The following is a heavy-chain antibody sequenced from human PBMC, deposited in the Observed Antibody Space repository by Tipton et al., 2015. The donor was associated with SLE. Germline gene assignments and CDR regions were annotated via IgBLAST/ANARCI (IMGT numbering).Heavy chain of an antibody. CDR3: ARDKKAPSYYYYYMDV. V-gene: IGHV4-59*12. CDR1: GGSINSNY. CDR2: IYYSGST. J-gene: IGHJ6*03. Sequence: TLSLTCTVSGGSINSNYWSWIRQPPGKGLEWIGYIYYSGSTNYNPSLKSRVTISVDTSKNQFSLKLSSVTAADTAVYYCARDKKAPSYYYYYMDVWGKGTTVTVSS.